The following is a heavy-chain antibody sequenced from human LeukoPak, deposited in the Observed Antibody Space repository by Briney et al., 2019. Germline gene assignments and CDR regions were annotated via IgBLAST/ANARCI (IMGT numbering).Heavy chain of an antibody. D-gene: IGHD6-6*01. CDR2: INPNSGGK. CDR1: GYTFPGYY. V-gene: IGHV1-2*02. Sequence: ASVKVSCKASGYTFPGYYMHWMRQAPRQGLEWMGWINPNSGGKNYAQKFQGRVTMTRDTSISTAYMELSRLRSDDTAVYYCAREHSSSSGKVFDYWGQGTLVTVSS. J-gene: IGHJ4*02. CDR3: AREHSSSSGKVFDY.